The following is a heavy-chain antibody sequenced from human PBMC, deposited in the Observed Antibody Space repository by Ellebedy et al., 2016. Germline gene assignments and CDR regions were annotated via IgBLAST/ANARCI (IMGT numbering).Heavy chain of an antibody. Sequence: SVKVSCXASGGTFSSYAISWVRQAPGQGLEWMGGIIPIFGTANYAQKFQGRVTITADESTSTAYMELSSLRSEDTAVYYCARAHYYDSSGYSSMMYMDVWGKGTTVTVSS. CDR1: GGTFSSYA. CDR3: ARAHYYDSSGYSSMMYMDV. CDR2: IIPIFGTA. D-gene: IGHD3-22*01. J-gene: IGHJ6*03. V-gene: IGHV1-69*13.